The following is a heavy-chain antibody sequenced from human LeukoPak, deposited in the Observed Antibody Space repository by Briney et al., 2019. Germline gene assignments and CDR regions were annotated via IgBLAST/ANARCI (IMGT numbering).Heavy chain of an antibody. D-gene: IGHD3-10*01. J-gene: IGHJ1*01. CDR1: GGSITSYY. Sequence: PSETLSLTCTVSGGSITSYYWSWIRQSAGKGLEWIGRIYITGSTTYNPSLKSRVTMSLDTSKNQFSLKLSSVTAADTAVYYCARYYGSGSYPAEYFQHWGQGTLVTVSS. CDR3: ARYYGSGSYPAEYFQH. CDR2: IYITGST. V-gene: IGHV4-4*07.